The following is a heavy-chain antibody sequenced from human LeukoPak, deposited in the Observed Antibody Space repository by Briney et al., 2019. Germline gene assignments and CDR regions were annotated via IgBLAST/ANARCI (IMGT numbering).Heavy chain of an antibody. V-gene: IGHV3-23*01. CDR2: ISGSGRNT. D-gene: IGHD2-15*01. J-gene: IGHJ4*02. Sequence: PGGSLRLSCAASRFTFSSYVMSWVRQAPGKGLEGVSGISGSGRNTYYADSVKGRFTISRDNAKNLLYLQMNSLRAEETAVYYCARIPYCSGGSCADYWGQGTLVTVSS. CDR1: RFTFSSYV. CDR3: ARIPYCSGGSCADY.